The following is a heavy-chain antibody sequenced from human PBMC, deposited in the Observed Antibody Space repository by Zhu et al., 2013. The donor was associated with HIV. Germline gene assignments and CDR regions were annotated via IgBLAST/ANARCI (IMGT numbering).Heavy chain of an antibody. CDR2: INPNSGGT. J-gene: IGHJ3*02. V-gene: IGHV1-2*02. CDR3: ARRPTRITELAFDI. D-gene: IGHD1-20*01. Sequence: QVQLVQSGAEVRKPGASVTFSCKASGSTFTGYSIHWVRQAPGQGLQWMGWINPNSGGTNFAQRFQGRVTMTRDTSISTAYMELSRLRSDDTAVYYCARRPTRITELAFDIWGQGTMVTVSS. CDR1: GSTFTGYS.